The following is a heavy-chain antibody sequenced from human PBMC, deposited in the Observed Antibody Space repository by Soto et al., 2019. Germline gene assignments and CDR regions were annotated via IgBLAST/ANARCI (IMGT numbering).Heavy chain of an antibody. J-gene: IGHJ6*02. CDR3: ARGSLYCSSTSCSYGMDV. D-gene: IGHD2-15*01. CDR2: IWFDGSNE. CDR1: GFTFSDYG. Sequence: QVQLVESGGGVVQPGWSLRLSCAASGFTFSDYGMHWVRQAPGEGLQWVAVIWFDGSNEHYADSVKGRFTISRDNSNNTLYLHMYSLRAGDTAVYYCARGSLYCSSTSCSYGMDVWGQGTTVTVSS. V-gene: IGHV3-33*01.